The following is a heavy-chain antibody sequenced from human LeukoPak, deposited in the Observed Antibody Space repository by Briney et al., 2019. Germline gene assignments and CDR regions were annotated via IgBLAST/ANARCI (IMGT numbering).Heavy chain of an antibody. Sequence: HPGGSLRLSCSASGFTFSNYAMHWVRQAPGKGPEYVSAISSNGGSTHYADSVKGRFSISRDNSKNTLYLQMSSLRAEDTAVYYCVKSGFGSYQLGGFDDWGQGTLVTVSS. J-gene: IGHJ4*02. CDR1: GFTFSNYA. V-gene: IGHV3-64D*06. CDR2: ISSNGGST. D-gene: IGHD5-18*01. CDR3: VKSGFGSYQLGGFDD.